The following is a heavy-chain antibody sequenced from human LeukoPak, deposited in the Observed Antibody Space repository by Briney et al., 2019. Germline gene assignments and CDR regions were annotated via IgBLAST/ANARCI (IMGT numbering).Heavy chain of an antibody. CDR1: GGSFSGYY. CDR2: INHSGST. Sequence: SETLSLTCAVYGGSFSGYYWSWIRQPPGKGLEWIGEINHSGSTNYNPSLKSRVTISVDTSKNQFSLKLSSVTAADTAVYYCARDRRGSGYYYTLDYWGQGTLVTVSS. J-gene: IGHJ4*02. CDR3: ARDRRGSGYYYTLDY. D-gene: IGHD3-22*01. V-gene: IGHV4-34*01.